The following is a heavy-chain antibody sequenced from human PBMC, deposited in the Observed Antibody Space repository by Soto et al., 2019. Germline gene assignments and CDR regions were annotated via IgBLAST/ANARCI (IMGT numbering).Heavy chain of an antibody. CDR1: GFTFSSYS. Sequence: GGSLRLSCAASGFTFSSYSMNWVRQAPGKGLEWVSSISSSSSYIYYADSVKGRFTISRDNAKNSLYLQMNSLRAEDTAVYYCATCNHSCFFPYYYYYGMDVWGQGTTVTVSS. CDR3: ATCNHSCFFPYYYYYGMDV. J-gene: IGHJ6*02. D-gene: IGHD2-15*01. CDR2: ISSSSSYI. V-gene: IGHV3-21*01.